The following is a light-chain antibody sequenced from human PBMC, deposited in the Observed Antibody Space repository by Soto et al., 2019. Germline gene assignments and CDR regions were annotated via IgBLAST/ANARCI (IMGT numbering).Light chain of an antibody. CDR3: QQYGTSPRN. CDR1: QSVSSSY. Sequence: EIVLTQSPGTLSLSPGERATLSCRASQSVSSSYLAWYQQKPGQAPRLLIYGASSRATGITDRFSGSGSGTDSTLTISRLEPEDFAVYYCQQYGTSPRNFGQGTRVEIK. V-gene: IGKV3-20*01. CDR2: GAS. J-gene: IGKJ1*01.